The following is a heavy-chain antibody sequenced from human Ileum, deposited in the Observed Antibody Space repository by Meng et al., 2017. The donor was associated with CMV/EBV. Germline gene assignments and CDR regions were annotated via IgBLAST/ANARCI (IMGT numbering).Heavy chain of an antibody. Sequence: GGSLRSPCAASGFTFRSYAMSWVRQAPGKGLEWVSVMSVSGGSTHYADAVKGRFTISRDNSKNTLYLQMNSLRADDTAVYYCAKFRIRELVPNDAFDIWGQGTMVT. CDR2: MSVSGGST. J-gene: IGHJ3*02. D-gene: IGHD6-6*01. CDR3: AKFRIRELVPNDAFDI. CDR1: GFTFRSYA. V-gene: IGHV3-23*01.